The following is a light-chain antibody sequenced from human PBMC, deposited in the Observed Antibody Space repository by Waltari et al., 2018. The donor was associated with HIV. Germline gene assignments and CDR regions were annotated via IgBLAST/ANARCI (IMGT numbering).Light chain of an antibody. Sequence: QSVLTQPPSVSGAPGQTVTISCTGSSSNIGARAHFDVHWYQQLPGTAPKLLTYGNTNLPSGVPARFSRAKSGASASLAITGLQAEDEADYYCQSYDTRLSGAVFGGGTKLTVL. V-gene: IGLV1-40*01. CDR1: SSNIGARAHFD. CDR3: QSYDTRLSGAV. CDR2: GNT. J-gene: IGLJ3*02.